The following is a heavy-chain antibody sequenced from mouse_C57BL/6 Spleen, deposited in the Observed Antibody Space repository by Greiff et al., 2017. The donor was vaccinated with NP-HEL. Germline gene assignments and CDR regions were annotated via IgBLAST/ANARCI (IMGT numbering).Heavy chain of an antibody. J-gene: IGHJ1*03. Sequence: VQLQQPGAELVKPGASVKLSCKASGYTFTSYWMHWVKQRPGQGLEWIGMIHPNSGSTNYNEKFKSKATLTVDKSSSTAYMQLRSLTSEDSAVYYCATYGSSYWYFDVWGTGTTVTVSS. CDR1: GYTFTSYW. CDR2: IHPNSGST. D-gene: IGHD1-1*01. V-gene: IGHV1-64*01. CDR3: ATYGSSYWYFDV.